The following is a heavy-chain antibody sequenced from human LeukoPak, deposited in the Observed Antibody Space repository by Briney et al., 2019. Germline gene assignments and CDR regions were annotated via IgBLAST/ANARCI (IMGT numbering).Heavy chain of an antibody. Sequence: SETLSLTCTVSGGSISSYYWSWIRQPAGKGLEWIGRIYTSGSTNYNPSLKSRVTMSVDTSKNQFSLKLSSVTAADTAVYYCARAIRGYCSSTSCYGWFDPWGQGTLVTVSS. D-gene: IGHD2-2*01. V-gene: IGHV4-4*07. CDR3: ARAIRGYCSSTSCYGWFDP. CDR1: GGSISSYY. CDR2: IYTSGST. J-gene: IGHJ5*02.